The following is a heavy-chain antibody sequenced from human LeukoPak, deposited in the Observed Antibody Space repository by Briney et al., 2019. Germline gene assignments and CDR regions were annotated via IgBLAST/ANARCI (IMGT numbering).Heavy chain of an antibody. CDR3: ARKENAYYYFDN. CDR1: GGSFSGYF. V-gene: IGHV4-34*01. J-gene: IGHJ4*02. D-gene: IGHD3-16*01. Sequence: SETLSLTCAVYGGSFSGYFLTWIRQPPGKGLEWIGEVNQSGGTNYSPSLKSRVTISVDTSKNQFSLKLSPVTAVDTAVYYRARKENAYYYFDNWGQGTLVTVSS. CDR2: VNQSGGT.